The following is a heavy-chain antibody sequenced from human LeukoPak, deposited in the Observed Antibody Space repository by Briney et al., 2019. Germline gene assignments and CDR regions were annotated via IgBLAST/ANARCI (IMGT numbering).Heavy chain of an antibody. V-gene: IGHV3-23*01. CDR3: AKDTNYYDSSGYYLYNWFDP. CDR2: ISGSGGST. CDR1: GFTFTNYA. D-gene: IGHD3-22*01. Sequence: TGGSLRLSCAASGFTFTNYAMNWVRQAPGKGLEWVSAISGSGGSTYYADSVKGRFTISRDNSKNTLYLQMNSLRAEDTAVYYCAKDTNYYDSSGYYLYNWFDPWGQGTLVTVSS. J-gene: IGHJ5*02.